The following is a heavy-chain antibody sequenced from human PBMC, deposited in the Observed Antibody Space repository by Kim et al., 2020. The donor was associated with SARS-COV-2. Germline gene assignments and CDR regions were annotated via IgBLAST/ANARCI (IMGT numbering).Heavy chain of an antibody. J-gene: IGHJ4*02. CDR2: INPYNGYT. V-gene: IGHV1-18*01. CDR1: GYTFSSFG. CDR3: ARGPSYYDL. Sequence: ASVKVSCKASGYTFSSFGVTWVRQAPGQGLEWMGWINPYNGYTNYGQNLQDRVTLTTDTSTSTAYMELRSLRSDDTAVYYCARGPSYYDLWGQGTLVTVS. D-gene: IGHD7-27*01.